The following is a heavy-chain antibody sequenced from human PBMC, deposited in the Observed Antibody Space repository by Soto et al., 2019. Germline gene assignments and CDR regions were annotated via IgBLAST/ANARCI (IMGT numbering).Heavy chain of an antibody. CDR1: GYTLTELS. CDR2: FDPEDGET. J-gene: IGHJ4*02. V-gene: IGHV1-24*01. Sequence: GASGKVSCKVSGYTLTELSMHWVRQAPGKGLEWMGGFDPEDGETIYAQKFQGRVTMTEDTSTDTAYMELSSLRSEDTAVYYCATDRAKYSGSLNDYWGQGTLVTVSS. D-gene: IGHD1-26*01. CDR3: ATDRAKYSGSLNDY.